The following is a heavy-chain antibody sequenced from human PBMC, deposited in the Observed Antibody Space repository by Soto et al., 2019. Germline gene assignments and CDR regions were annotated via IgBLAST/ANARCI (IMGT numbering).Heavy chain of an antibody. CDR2: IRHSGST. Sequence: PSETLSLTCTVYGGSFSDYFWAWIRQPPGKGLEWIGEIRHSGSTRYNPSLESRVTISVDTSRNQFSLKLNSVTAADTAVYYCARGPPINYYGIGGYYYFDYWGQGTLVTVS. V-gene: IGHV4-34*01. J-gene: IGHJ4*02. CDR3: ARGPPINYYGIGGYYYFDY. D-gene: IGHD3-22*01. CDR1: GGSFSDYF.